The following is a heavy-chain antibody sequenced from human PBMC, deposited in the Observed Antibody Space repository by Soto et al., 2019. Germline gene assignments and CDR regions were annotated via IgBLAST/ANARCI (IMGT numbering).Heavy chain of an antibody. CDR1: GFAFSDYS. Sequence: GGSLRLSCAASGFAFSDYSMSWIRQAPGKGLEYISYITSVGRTIFYADSVKGRFTISRDNAKNSLFLQMKSLRAEDTALYYCARASDQWLNYWGPGTTVTVSS. V-gene: IGHV3-11*01. J-gene: IGHJ4*02. D-gene: IGHD5-18*01. CDR2: ITSVGRTI. CDR3: ARASDQWLNY.